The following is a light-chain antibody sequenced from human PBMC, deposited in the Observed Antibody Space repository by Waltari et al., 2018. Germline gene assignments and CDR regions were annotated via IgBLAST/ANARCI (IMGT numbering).Light chain of an antibody. V-gene: IGKV2-30*02. CDR3: MQGTHWPLYT. CDR1: QSLVHSDGITY. CDR2: KAS. J-gene: IGKJ2*01. Sequence: DDVMNQSPLSLSVTLGQPASISCRSRQSLVHSDGITYLNWVEQRPGQAPKRLIYKASRRESGIPDRFRASGSGTDFTLKISMVEAEDVGVYYCMQGTHWPLYTFGQGTKLEI.